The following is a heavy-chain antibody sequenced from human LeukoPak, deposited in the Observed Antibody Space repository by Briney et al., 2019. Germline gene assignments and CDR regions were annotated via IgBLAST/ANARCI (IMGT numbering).Heavy chain of an antibody. CDR2: ISADGGTT. Sequence: RGSLRLSCAASGFRFRGYGMHWVRQAPGKGLEYVSAISADGGTTYYADSVKDRFIISRDNSKNTLYLQMGSLRNEDVAVYYCARGRGGSPFDYWGQGALVTVSS. CDR1: GFRFRGYG. V-gene: IGHV3-64*02. J-gene: IGHJ4*02. CDR3: ARGRGGSPFDY.